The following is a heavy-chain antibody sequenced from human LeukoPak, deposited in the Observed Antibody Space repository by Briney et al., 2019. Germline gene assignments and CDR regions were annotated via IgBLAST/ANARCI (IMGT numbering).Heavy chain of an antibody. D-gene: IGHD1-26*01. V-gene: IGHV4-31*03. CDR3: ARVPMGASNYYYMDV. CDR1: GRSITRGGYY. J-gene: IGHJ6*03. CDR2: IYHSGST. Sequence: SETLSVTCTLSGRSITRGGYYWSWIRQHPGEGLEWIGHIYHSGSTYYNPSFKSRVTISVDTSKNQFSLNLTSVSAADTAVYYCARVPMGASNYYYMDVWGKGTTVTVSS.